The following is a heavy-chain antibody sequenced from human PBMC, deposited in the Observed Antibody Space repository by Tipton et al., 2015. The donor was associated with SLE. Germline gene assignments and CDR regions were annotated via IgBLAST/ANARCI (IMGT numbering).Heavy chain of an antibody. V-gene: IGHV3-11*04. Sequence: SLRLSCAASGFTFSDYYMTWIRQAPGKGLEWVSYISSGGSTIYYADSVKGRFTISRDNAKKSLYLQMNSLRDEDTAIYYCARGWGYCSGGSCYSGVVDQWGQGTLVTVSS. D-gene: IGHD2-15*01. CDR3: ARGWGYCSGGSCYSGVVDQ. CDR1: GFTFSDYY. CDR2: ISSGGSTI. J-gene: IGHJ4*02.